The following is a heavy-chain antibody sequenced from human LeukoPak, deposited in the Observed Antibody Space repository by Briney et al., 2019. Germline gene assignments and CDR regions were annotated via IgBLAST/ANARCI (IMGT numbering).Heavy chain of an antibody. V-gene: IGHV3-23*01. D-gene: IGHD3-10*01. CDR3: ASRNYYLDH. Sequence: GGSLRLSCAASGFSFSTYTMTWVRQAPGKGLEWVSGITDSGKPCYADSVKGRFTISRDNSKSTLYLQINSLRAEDPAVYYCASRNYYLDHWGQGALVTVSS. CDR1: GFSFSTYT. CDR2: ITDSGKP. J-gene: IGHJ4*02.